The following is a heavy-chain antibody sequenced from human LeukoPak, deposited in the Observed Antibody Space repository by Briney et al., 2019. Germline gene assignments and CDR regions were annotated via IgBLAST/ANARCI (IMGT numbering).Heavy chain of an antibody. CDR3: ARDSGYDSSGYYPLKY. V-gene: IGHV4-31*03. D-gene: IGHD3-22*01. CDR2: IYYSGST. J-gene: IGHJ4*02. Sequence: SETLSLTCTVFGGSISSGGYYWSWSRQHPGKGLEWIGYIYYSGSTYYNPSLKSRVTISVDTSKNQFSLKLSSVTAADTAVYYCARDSGYDSSGYYPLKYWGQGTLVTVSS. CDR1: GGSISSGGYY.